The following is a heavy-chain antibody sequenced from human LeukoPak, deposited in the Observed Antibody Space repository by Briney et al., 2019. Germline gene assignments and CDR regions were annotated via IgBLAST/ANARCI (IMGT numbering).Heavy chain of an antibody. J-gene: IGHJ1*01. Sequence: GASVNLSCKASGYTFTGYYMHWVRQAPGQGLEWMGWINPNSGGTNYAQKFQGRVTMTRDTSISAVYMELSRLRSDDTAVYYCARDGTRVYNLVQHWGGGTVHSVPS. D-gene: IGHD5-24*01. CDR1: GYTFTGYY. CDR3: ARDGTRVYNLVQH. CDR2: INPNSGGT. V-gene: IGHV1-2*02.